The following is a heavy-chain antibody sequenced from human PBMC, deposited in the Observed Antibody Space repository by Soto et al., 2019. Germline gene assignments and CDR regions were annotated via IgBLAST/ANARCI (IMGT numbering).Heavy chain of an antibody. D-gene: IGHD6-13*01. CDR3: ARDHSIASSGAWWLDP. Sequence: SVKVSCKASGYNFLPYGVNWVRQAPGQGLEWMGWISPWKGNTKYAQCFRGRVTMTPDTSTSTAYMDMSSLTSEDTDVYYCARDHSIASSGAWWLDPWGQGTLVTVSS. V-gene: IGHV1-18*04. CDR2: ISPWKGNT. J-gene: IGHJ5*02. CDR1: GYNFLPYG.